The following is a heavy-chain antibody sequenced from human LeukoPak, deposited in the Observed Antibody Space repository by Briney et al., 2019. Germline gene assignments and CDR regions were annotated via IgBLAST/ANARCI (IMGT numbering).Heavy chain of an antibody. J-gene: IGHJ3*02. D-gene: IGHD3-22*01. CDR1: GFTVSSNY. CDR2: IYSGGST. Sequence: GGSLRLSCAASGFTVSSNYMSWVRQAPGKGLEWVSVIYSGGSTYYADSVKGRFTISRDNSKNTLYLQMNSLRAEDTAVYYCARDSSTMIYAFDIWGQGTMVTVSS. CDR3: ARDSSTMIYAFDI. V-gene: IGHV3-66*01.